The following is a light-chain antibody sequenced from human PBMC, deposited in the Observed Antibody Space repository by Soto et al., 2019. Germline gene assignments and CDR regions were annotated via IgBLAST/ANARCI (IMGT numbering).Light chain of an antibody. CDR1: QSISSY. V-gene: IGKV1-39*01. CDR2: GAS. CDR3: QQSYSVSWT. J-gene: IGKJ1*01. Sequence: DIQMTQSPSSLSASVGDRITITCRASQSISSYLNWYQHRPGKAPSVLIYGASNLQSGVPSRFSGSGSGTDFTLTISSLQPEDFAIYYCQQSYSVSWTFAQGTKVEIK.